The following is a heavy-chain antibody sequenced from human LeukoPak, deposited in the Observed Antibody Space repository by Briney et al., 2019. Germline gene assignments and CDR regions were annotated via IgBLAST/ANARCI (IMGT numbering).Heavy chain of an antibody. Sequence: SQTLSLTCTVSGASISSISYYWGWILQPPGKGLEWIGIIYYSGSTYYNPSLKSRVTISVDTSKNQFSLKLSSVTAADTAVYYCARHVDTVGAFDIWGEGTMVTVSS. D-gene: IGHD5-18*01. J-gene: IGHJ3*02. CDR3: ARHVDTVGAFDI. CDR1: GASISSISYY. V-gene: IGHV4-39*01. CDR2: IYYSGST.